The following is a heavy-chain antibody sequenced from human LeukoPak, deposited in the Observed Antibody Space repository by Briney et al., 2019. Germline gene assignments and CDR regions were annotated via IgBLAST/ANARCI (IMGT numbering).Heavy chain of an antibody. V-gene: IGHV3-66*01. CDR1: GFTXXXDY. CDR2: IYSSGTT. J-gene: IGHJ4*02. Sequence: GFTXXXDYMSWVRQAPGKGLEWVAVIYSSGTTYYSDSVKGRFSISRDNSKNTASLQMNSLRVDDTAVYFDYWGQGTLVTVSS. CDR3: Y.